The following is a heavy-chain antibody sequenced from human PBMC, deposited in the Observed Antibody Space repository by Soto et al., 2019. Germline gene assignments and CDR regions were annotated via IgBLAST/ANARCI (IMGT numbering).Heavy chain of an antibody. CDR1: GGSISSSTYY. CDR2: FFIGGNT. Sequence: SETLSLTCTVSGGSISSSTYYWGWMRQPPGKGLEWIASFFIGGNTYYNPSLKSRVTISVDTSKNQFSLKLSSVTAADTAVYYCARRRPNLLWFDPWGQGTLVTVSS. J-gene: IGHJ5*02. D-gene: IGHD1-1*01. V-gene: IGHV4-39*07. CDR3: ARRRPNLLWFDP.